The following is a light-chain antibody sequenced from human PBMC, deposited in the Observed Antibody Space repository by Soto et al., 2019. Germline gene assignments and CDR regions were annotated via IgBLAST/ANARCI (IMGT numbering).Light chain of an antibody. Sequence: EIVLTQSPAPLSLSPGERATLSCRASQSVSSRLAGYQQKPGQAPRLLIYDASSRATGIPARFSGSGSGTDFTLTISSREPEEFAVYYCQQRSNWPPYTCGQGTNLEIK. CDR1: QSVSSR. V-gene: IGKV3-11*01. CDR2: DAS. J-gene: IGKJ2*01. CDR3: QQRSNWPPYT.